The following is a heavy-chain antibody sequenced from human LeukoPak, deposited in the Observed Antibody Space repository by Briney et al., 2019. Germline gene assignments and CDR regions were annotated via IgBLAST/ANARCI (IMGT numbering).Heavy chain of an antibody. Sequence: GESLQISCQGARYSFTSYWIGWGRPMPGKGREWMGIIYPGDSDTRYSPSFQGQVTISADKSISTAYLQWSSLKASDTAMYYCARRSGYGSSFPYMDVWGKGTTVTVSS. V-gene: IGHV5-51*01. CDR2: IYPGDSDT. CDR3: ARRSGYGSSFPYMDV. D-gene: IGHD6-13*01. J-gene: IGHJ6*03. CDR1: RYSFTSYW.